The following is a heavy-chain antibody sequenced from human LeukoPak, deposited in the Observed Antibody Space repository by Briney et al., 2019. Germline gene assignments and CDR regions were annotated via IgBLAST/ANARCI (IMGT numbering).Heavy chain of an antibody. CDR2: IYPGDSDT. CDR3: ARLHGDDDPGGWFDP. D-gene: IGHD4-17*01. CDR1: GYSFTSYW. Sequence: GESLKISCKGSGYSFTSYWIGWVRQMPGKGLEWMGIIYPGDSDTRYSPSFQGQDTISADKSISTAYLQWSSLKASDTAMYYCARLHGDDDPGGWFDPWGQGTLVTVSS. V-gene: IGHV5-51*01. J-gene: IGHJ5*02.